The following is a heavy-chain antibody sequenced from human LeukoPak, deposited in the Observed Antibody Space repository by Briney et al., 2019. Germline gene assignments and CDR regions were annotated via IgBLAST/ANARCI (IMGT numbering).Heavy chain of an antibody. Sequence: GGSLRLSCAASGFTVSSNYMSWVRQAPGRGLEWVSVIYSGGSTYYADSVKGRFTISRDNSKNTLYLQMNSLRAEDTAVYYCARESSSWSYYYYYYGMDVWGQGTTVTVSS. CDR3: ARESSSWSYYYYYYGMDV. CDR1: GFTVSSNY. CDR2: IYSGGST. J-gene: IGHJ6*02. V-gene: IGHV3-66*01. D-gene: IGHD6-13*01.